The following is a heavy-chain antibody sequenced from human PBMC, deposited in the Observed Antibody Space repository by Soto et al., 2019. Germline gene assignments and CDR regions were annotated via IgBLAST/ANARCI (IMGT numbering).Heavy chain of an antibody. D-gene: IGHD3-9*01. CDR2: IYYSGST. CDR3: ARGPAIDRMFWWFDS. V-gene: IGHV4-39*01. CDR1: GGSISSSNYY. J-gene: IGHJ5*01. Sequence: QLQLQESGPGLVKPSETLSLTCTVSGGSISSSNYYWGWIRQPPGKGLEWIGNIYYSGSTYYNPSLKSRVTISVDTSKNQFSLKLSSVTAADTAVFYCARGPAIDRMFWWFDSWGQGTLVTVSS.